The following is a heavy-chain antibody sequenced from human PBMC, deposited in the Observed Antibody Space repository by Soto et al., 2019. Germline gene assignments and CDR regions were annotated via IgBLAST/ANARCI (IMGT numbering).Heavy chain of an antibody. CDR1: GFTFSSYS. J-gene: IGHJ6*02. CDR3: ARDADTIFGVVITHYGVDV. D-gene: IGHD3-3*01. Sequence: PGGSLRLSCAASGFTFSSYSMNWVRQAPGKGLEWVSSISSSSSYIYYADSVKGRFTISRDNAKNSLYLQMNSLRAEDTAVYYCARDADTIFGVVITHYGVDVWGQGTTVTVSS. V-gene: IGHV3-21*01. CDR2: ISSSSSYI.